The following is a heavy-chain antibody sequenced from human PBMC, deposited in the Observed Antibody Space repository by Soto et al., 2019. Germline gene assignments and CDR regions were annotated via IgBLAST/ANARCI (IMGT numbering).Heavy chain of an antibody. CDR1: GASVKTGGYY. Sequence: QVQLQESGPGLVKPSQTLSLTCAVSGASVKTGGYYWTWIRQFPGKCLEHIGYIFYLSTTYYNPSLARGTTMSLDMSHNQCSFQLTSVTAAEKAVYYCATKRVFDVCYFDSWGQGSQMTVSP. CDR3: ATKRVFDVCYFDS. V-gene: IGHV4-31*11. D-gene: IGHD3-16*01. J-gene: IGHJ4*02. CDR2: IFYLSTT.